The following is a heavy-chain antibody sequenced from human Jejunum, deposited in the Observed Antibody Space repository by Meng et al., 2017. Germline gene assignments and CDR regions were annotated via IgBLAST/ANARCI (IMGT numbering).Heavy chain of an antibody. D-gene: IGHD3-9*01. CDR3: VKDRKVDGLWPFDY. Sequence: GESLKISCAASGFSLTTYSTSWVRQAPGKGLEWVASLTGNGNTYYTESVKGRFTISRDNARNTLFLQMNSLRAEDTAVYYCVKDRKVDGLWPFDYWGQGALVTVSS. V-gene: IGHV3-23*01. CDR1: GFSLTTYS. CDR2: LTGNGNT. J-gene: IGHJ4*02.